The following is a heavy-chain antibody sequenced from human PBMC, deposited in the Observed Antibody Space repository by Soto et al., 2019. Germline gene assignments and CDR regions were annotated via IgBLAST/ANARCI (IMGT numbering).Heavy chain of an antibody. CDR3: GRGWWEREVYVMDV. V-gene: IGHV4-59*08. Sequence: PSXTLSLTCTVSGGSISSYYWSWIRQPPGKELQYIGYIYYSGSTNYNPSLKSRVTISDDTSTNQFSLTLTSVTAADTAVYYCGRGWWEREVYVMDVWGQGTTVTVSS. CDR1: GGSISSYY. D-gene: IGHD1-26*01. J-gene: IGHJ6*02. CDR2: IYYSGST.